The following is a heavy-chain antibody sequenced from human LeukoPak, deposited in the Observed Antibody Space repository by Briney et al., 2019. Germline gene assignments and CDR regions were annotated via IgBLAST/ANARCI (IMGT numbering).Heavy chain of an antibody. CDR1: GGSFSGYY. J-gene: IGHJ4*02. V-gene: IGHV4-34*01. Sequence: SETLSLTYAVYGGSFSGYYWSWIRQPPGKGLEWIGEINHSGSTNYNPSLKSRVTISVDTSKNQFSLKLSSVTAADTAVYYCARDYDSSGYYGYWGQGTLVTVSS. D-gene: IGHD3-22*01. CDR2: INHSGST. CDR3: ARDYDSSGYYGY.